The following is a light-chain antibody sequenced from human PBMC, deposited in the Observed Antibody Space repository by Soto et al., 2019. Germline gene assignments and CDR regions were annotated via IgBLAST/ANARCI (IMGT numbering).Light chain of an antibody. Sequence: EIVLTQSPATLSLSPGERATLSCRASQSVSTSLVWYHQKPGQAPRPLIYDASRRAAGTPPRISGSGSGTEFTLTITSLEPEDSAVYYCQQRGSLPITFGQGTRLEI. J-gene: IGKJ5*01. CDR1: QSVSTS. CDR2: DAS. CDR3: QQRGSLPIT. V-gene: IGKV3-11*01.